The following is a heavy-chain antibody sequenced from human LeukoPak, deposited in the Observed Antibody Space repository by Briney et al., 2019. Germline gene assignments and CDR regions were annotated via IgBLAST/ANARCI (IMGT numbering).Heavy chain of an antibody. CDR2: IIPIFGTA. CDR3: ARDRIQLWKYNWFDP. V-gene: IGHV1-69*06. CDR1: GGTFSSYA. D-gene: IGHD5-18*01. Sequence: SVKVSCRASGGTFSSYAISWVRQAPGQGLEWMGGIIPIFGTANYAQKFQGRVTITADKSTSTAYMELSSLRSEDTAVYYCARDRIQLWKYNWFDPWGQGTLVTVSS. J-gene: IGHJ5*02.